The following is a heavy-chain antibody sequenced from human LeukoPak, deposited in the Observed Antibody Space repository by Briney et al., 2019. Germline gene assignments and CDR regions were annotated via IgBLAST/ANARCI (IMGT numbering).Heavy chain of an antibody. Sequence: PSETLSLTCIVSSGSVSSSSYYWGWIRQPPGKGLEWIGSIYYSGNTYYNPSLKSRVTISVDTSKNQFSLKLGSVTAADTAVYYCARVSSSWYQDWYFDLWGRGTLVTVSS. J-gene: IGHJ2*01. D-gene: IGHD6-13*01. CDR3: ARVSSSWYQDWYFDL. V-gene: IGHV4-39*07. CDR2: IYYSGNT. CDR1: SGSVSSSSYY.